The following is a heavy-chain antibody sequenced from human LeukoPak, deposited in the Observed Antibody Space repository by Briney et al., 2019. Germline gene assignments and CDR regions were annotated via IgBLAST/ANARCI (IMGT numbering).Heavy chain of an antibody. CDR2: IYYSGST. Sequence: SETLSLTSTVSGGSISSYYWSWIRQPPGKGLEWIGYIYYSGSTNYNPSLKSRVTISVDTSKNQFSLKLSSVTAADTAVYYCARERLELRPYHYYMDVWGKGTTVTVSS. D-gene: IGHD1-7*01. CDR3: ARERLELRPYHYYMDV. CDR1: GGSISSYY. J-gene: IGHJ6*03. V-gene: IGHV4-59*01.